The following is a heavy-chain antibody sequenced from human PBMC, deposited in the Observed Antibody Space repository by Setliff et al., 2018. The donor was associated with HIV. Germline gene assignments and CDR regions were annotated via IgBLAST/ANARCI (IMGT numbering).Heavy chain of an antibody. V-gene: IGHV4-61*02. Sequence: SESLSLTCPVSGDSISSGSDYWSWIRQPAGKGVEWIGRVYSSGSTNYNPPLKTRLTISVDTAKRQFCLNVSAVTAADTAVYCGARGIGVRYFDAWGQGTLVTVSS. CDR2: VYSSGST. CDR3: ARGIGVRYFDA. CDR1: GDSISSGSDY. J-gene: IGHJ4*02. D-gene: IGHD3-3*01.